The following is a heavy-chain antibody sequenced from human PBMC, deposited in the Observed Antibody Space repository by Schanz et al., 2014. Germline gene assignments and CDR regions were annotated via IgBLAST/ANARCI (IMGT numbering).Heavy chain of an antibody. Sequence: QLMQSGSEVRKPGASVKVSCKASGYIFGSHGMTWVRQAPGQGPELMGWINAHTGNTQYAQKFQGRVNMTRDTVTTTVHLELTRRRTDDTASYYCARVHIATYHYNSPGAFDIWGQGTRVTVSS. J-gene: IGHJ3*02. V-gene: IGHV1-18*01. D-gene: IGHD3-10*01. CDR2: INAHTGNT. CDR3: ARVHIATYHYNSPGAFDI. CDR1: GYIFGSHG.